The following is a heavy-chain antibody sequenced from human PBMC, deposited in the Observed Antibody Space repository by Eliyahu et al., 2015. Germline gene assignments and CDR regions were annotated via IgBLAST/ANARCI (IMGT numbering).Heavy chain of an antibody. CDR3: ARQYSGGWHQLDS. CDR1: GGXXDNNSXH. D-gene: IGHD2-15*01. J-gene: IGHJ5*01. CDR2: VYFLGTT. Sequence: QVQLQESGPGLVKPSXTLSLTCTVSGGXXDNNSXHWDXVRQPPGKGLEWIGSVYFLGTTYYNPSLQSRVTLSVDTSKRQFSLNLKSVSAADTAIYYCARQYSGGWHQLDSWGQGTLVTVSS. V-gene: IGHV4-39*01.